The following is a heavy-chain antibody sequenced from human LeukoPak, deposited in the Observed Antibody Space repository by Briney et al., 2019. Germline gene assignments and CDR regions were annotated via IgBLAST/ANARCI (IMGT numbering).Heavy chain of an antibody. CDR1: GFTFSSYA. D-gene: IGHD1-26*01. V-gene: IGHV3-23*01. Sequence: PGGSLRLSCAASGFTFSSYAMSWVRQAPGKGLEWVSAISGSGGSTYYADSVKGRFTISRDNSKNTLYLQMNSLRAEDTAVYYCAKDPPCGSYYIPYYYMDVWGKGTTVTVSS. CDR2: ISGSGGST. CDR3: AKDPPCGSYYIPYYYMDV. J-gene: IGHJ6*03.